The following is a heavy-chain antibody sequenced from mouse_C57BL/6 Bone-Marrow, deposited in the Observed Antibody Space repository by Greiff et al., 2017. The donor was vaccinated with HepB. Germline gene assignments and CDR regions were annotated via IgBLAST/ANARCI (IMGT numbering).Heavy chain of an antibody. J-gene: IGHJ4*01. CDR1: GYTFTDYN. Sequence: VQLKQSGPELVKPGASVKMSCKASGYTFTDYNMHWVKQSHGKSLEWIGYINPNNGGTSYNQKFKGKATLTVNKSSSTAYMELRSLTSEDSAVYYCARRYYGNYYYAMDYWGQGTSVTVSS. V-gene: IGHV1-22*01. D-gene: IGHD2-1*01. CDR2: INPNNGGT. CDR3: ARRYYGNYYYAMDY.